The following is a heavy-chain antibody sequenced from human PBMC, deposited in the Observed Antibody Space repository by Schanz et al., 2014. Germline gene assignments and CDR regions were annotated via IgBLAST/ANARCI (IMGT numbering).Heavy chain of an antibody. CDR2: ISGYNGNT. V-gene: IGHV1-18*04. J-gene: IGHJ4*02. Sequence: QVQLVQSGGEVKKPGASVKVSCKASGYTFRHYGISWLRQAPGQGLEWMGYISGYNGNTNYAPKVQDRVTMTTDTSTSTAYMELRSLRSDDTAVYYCARGWGYEALTGYVFWGQGTLVTVSS. CDR1: GYTFRHYG. CDR3: ARGWGYEALTGYVF. D-gene: IGHD3-9*01.